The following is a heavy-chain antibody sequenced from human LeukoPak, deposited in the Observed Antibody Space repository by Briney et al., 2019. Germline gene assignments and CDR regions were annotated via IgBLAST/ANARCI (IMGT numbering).Heavy chain of an antibody. CDR2: IIPIFGTA. CDR3: AREDNYDFWSGYYQNYYSYYGMDV. CDR1: GGTFSSYA. V-gene: IGHV1-69*13. J-gene: IGHJ6*02. D-gene: IGHD3-3*01. Sequence: SVKVSCKASGGTFSSYAISWVRQAPGQGLEWMGGIIPIFGTANYAQKFQGRVTITADESTSTAYMELSSLRSEDTAVYYCAREDNYDFWSGYYQNYYSYYGMDVWGQGTTVTVSS.